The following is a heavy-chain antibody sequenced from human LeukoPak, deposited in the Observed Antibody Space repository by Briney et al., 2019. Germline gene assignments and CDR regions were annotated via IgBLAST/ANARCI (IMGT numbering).Heavy chain of an antibody. CDR2: IGSSSTYI. J-gene: IGHJ4*02. CDR1: GFTFSSYS. Sequence: GGSLRLSCAASGFTFSSYSMNWVRQAPGKGLEWVSSIGSSSTYIYYADSVKGRFTISRDNAKNLLYLQMNSLRAEDTAVYYCATSSSGRGYWGQGTLVTVSS. V-gene: IGHV3-21*01. D-gene: IGHD3-22*01. CDR3: ATSSSGRGY.